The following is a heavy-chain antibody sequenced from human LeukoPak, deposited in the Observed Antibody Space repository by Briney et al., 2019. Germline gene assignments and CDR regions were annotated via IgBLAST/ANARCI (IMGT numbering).Heavy chain of an antibody. Sequence: SETLSLTCTVSGGSISSYYWTWIRQPPGRGLEWIGYIYYSGSTNYNPSLKSRVTISIDTSKNQFSLKLSSVTAADTAVYYCARQYNFWSGYYYWGQGILVTVSS. J-gene: IGHJ4*02. CDR2: IYYSGST. V-gene: IGHV4-59*01. CDR3: ARQYNFWSGYYY. D-gene: IGHD3-3*01. CDR1: GGSISSYY.